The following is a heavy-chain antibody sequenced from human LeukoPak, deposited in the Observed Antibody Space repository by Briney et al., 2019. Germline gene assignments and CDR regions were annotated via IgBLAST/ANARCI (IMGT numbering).Heavy chain of an antibody. CDR2: IYTSGST. J-gene: IGHJ4*02. V-gene: IGHV4-61*02. CDR3: ARDRRVTPTAAGYFDY. CDR1: GGFISSGDYY. Sequence: SQTLSLTCTVSGGFISSGDYYWSWIRQPAGKGLVWIWRIYTSGSTTYTPSLKSRVTISVDTSKNQCSLNLRSVTAADTAVYYCARDRRVTPTAAGYFDYWGQGTLVTVSS. D-gene: IGHD6-13*01.